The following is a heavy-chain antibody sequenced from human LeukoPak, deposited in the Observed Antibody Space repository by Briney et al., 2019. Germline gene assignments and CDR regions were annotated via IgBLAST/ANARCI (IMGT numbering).Heavy chain of an antibody. J-gene: IGHJ5*02. CDR3: ARGVPMVRGVIRGNWFDP. Sequence: SETLSLTCAVYGGSFSGYYWSWIRQPPGKGLEWIGEINHSGSTNYNPSLKSRVTISVDTSKNQFSLKLSSVAAADTAVYYCARGVPMVRGVIRGNWFDPWGQGTLVTVSS. CDR2: INHSGST. CDR1: GGSFSGYY. D-gene: IGHD3-10*01. V-gene: IGHV4-34*01.